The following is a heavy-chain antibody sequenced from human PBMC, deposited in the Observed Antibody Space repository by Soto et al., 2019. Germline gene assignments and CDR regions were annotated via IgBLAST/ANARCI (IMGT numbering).Heavy chain of an antibody. CDR3: AKEVYYDSSGYSDY. J-gene: IGHJ4*02. D-gene: IGHD3-22*01. CDR2: ISGSGGST. V-gene: IGHV3-23*01. Sequence: PGGSLRLSCAASGFTFSNYAMSWVRQAPGKGLEWVSGISGSGGSTYYAYSVKGRFTISRDNSKNTLYLQMNSLRAEDTAVYYCAKEVYYDSSGYSDYWGQGTLVTVSS. CDR1: GFTFSNYA.